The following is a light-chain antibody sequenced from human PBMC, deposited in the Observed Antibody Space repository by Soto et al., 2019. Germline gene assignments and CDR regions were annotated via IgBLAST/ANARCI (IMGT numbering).Light chain of an antibody. CDR3: QSYDSSLSGSNWV. J-gene: IGLJ3*02. CDR1: SSNIGAGYV. V-gene: IGLV1-40*01. Sequence: QSVLTQPPSVSGTPGQRVTISCTGSSSNIGAGYVVHWYQQLPGTAPQLLIYANTQRPSGVPDRFSGSKSGTSASLAITGLQAEDEADYYCQSYDSSLSGSNWVFGGGTKLTVL. CDR2: ANT.